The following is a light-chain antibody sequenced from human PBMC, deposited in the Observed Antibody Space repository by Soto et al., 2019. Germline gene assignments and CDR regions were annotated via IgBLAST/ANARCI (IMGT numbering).Light chain of an antibody. Sequence: EIVMTQSPATLSVSPGERVTLSCRASQSVGRNLAWYQQKPGQPPSLLIYDASTRATDIPARFSGSGSGTEFTLSISSLQSQDFAVYYCHQYYRWPLTFGGRTKVEI. CDR2: DAS. J-gene: IGKJ4*01. V-gene: IGKV3-15*01. CDR3: HQYYRWPLT. CDR1: QSVGRN.